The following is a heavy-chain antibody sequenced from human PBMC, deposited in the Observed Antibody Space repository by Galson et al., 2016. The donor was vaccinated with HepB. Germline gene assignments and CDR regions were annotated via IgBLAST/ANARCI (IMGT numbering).Heavy chain of an antibody. J-gene: IGHJ6*02. V-gene: IGHV1-18*01. CDR1: GYTFTTYG. Sequence: SVKVSCKASGYTFTTYGISWVRQAPGQGLEWMGWISAYNGTTNYAQQLQGRVTMTTDTSTSTAYMELRSLRSDDTAVYYCARDPRKIRYQLLEIYYYYYAMDVWGQGTTVTVSS. CDR2: ISAYNGTT. CDR3: ARDPRKIRYQLLEIYYYYYAMDV. D-gene: IGHD2-2*01.